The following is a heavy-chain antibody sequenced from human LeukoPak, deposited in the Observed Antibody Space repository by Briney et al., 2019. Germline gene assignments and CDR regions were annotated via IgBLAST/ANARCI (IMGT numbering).Heavy chain of an antibody. CDR2: ISSSAGTI. CDR1: GFTFSTFE. J-gene: IGHJ3*02. D-gene: IGHD3-16*01. CDR3: ARDPYTVSDAFDI. V-gene: IGHV3-48*03. Sequence: TGGSLRLSCAASGFTFSTFEMNWLRQAPGKGLEWVSYISSSAGTIHYADSVRGRFTISRDNAKNSLYLQLNSLRDEDTAVYYCARDPYTVSDAFDIWGQGTMVTVSS.